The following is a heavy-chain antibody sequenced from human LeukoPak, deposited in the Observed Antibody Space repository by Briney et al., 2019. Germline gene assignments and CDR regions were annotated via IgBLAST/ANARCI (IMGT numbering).Heavy chain of an antibody. CDR2: ISGSGGST. CDR3: AKDRGGHYYYTEYYFDY. D-gene: IGHD3-22*01. V-gene: IGHV3-23*01. Sequence: GGSLRLSCAASGFTFSSYAMSWVRQAPGKGLEWVSAISGSGGSTYYADSVKGRFTISRDNSKNTLYLQMNSLRAEDTAVYYCAKDRGGHYYYTEYYFDYWGQGTLVTVSS. CDR1: GFTFSSYA. J-gene: IGHJ4*02.